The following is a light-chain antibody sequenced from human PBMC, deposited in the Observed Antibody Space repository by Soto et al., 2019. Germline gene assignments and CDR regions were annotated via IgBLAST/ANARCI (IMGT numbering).Light chain of an antibody. V-gene: IGKV3-11*01. CDR2: DAS. Sequence: EIVLTQSPATLSLSPGERATLSCRASQSVSSYLAWYQQKPGQAPRLLIYDASNRATCIPARFSGSGSGTVFTLTMSSLVPEDFAVYYCQQRSNWPWTFGQGTKVEIK. CDR3: QQRSNWPWT. J-gene: IGKJ1*01. CDR1: QSVSSY.